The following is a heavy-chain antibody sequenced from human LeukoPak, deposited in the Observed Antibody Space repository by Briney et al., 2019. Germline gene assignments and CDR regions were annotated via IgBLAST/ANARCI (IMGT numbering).Heavy chain of an antibody. J-gene: IGHJ4*02. V-gene: IGHV3-30-3*01. Sequence: PGGSLRLSCAASGFTFSSYAMHWVRQAPGKGLEWVAVISYDGSNKYYADSVKGRFTISRDNSKNTLYLQMNSLGAEDTAVYYCARDRYRLYYYDSSGYYPYYFDYWGQGTLVTVSS. CDR3: ARDRYRLYYYDSSGYYPYYFDY. CDR1: GFTFSSYA. CDR2: ISYDGSNK. D-gene: IGHD3-22*01.